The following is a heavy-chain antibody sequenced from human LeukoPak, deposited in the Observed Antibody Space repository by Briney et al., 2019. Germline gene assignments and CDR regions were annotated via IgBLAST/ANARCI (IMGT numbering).Heavy chain of an antibody. Sequence: PSGTLSLTCAVSGGSISSSNWWSWVRQPPGKGLEWIGEIYHSGSTNYNPSLKSRVTISVDKSKNQFSLKLSSVTAAETAVYYCARGHGSGSYYNADYWGQGTLVTVSS. V-gene: IGHV4-4*02. D-gene: IGHD3-10*01. CDR1: GGSISSSNW. CDR3: ARGHGSGSYYNADY. CDR2: IYHSGST. J-gene: IGHJ4*02.